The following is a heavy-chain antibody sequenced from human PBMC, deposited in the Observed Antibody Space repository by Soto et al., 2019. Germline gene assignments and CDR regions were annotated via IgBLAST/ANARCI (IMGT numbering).Heavy chain of an antibody. V-gene: IGHV3-30*18. D-gene: IGHD3-22*01. Sequence: PVGSLRLSCAASGFTFSSYGMHWVRQAPGKGLEWVAVISYDGSNKYYADSVKGRFTISRDNSKNTLYLQMNSLRAEDTAVYYCAKSTGGMIVAVITTELEYWGQGT. J-gene: IGHJ4*02. CDR1: GFTFSSYG. CDR2: ISYDGSNK. CDR3: AKSTGGMIVAVITTELEY.